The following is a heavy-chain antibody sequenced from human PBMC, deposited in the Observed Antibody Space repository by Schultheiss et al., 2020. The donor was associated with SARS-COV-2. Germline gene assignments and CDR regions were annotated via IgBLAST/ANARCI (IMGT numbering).Heavy chain of an antibody. V-gene: IGHV3-64*04. D-gene: IGHD6-19*01. CDR1: GFTFSSYA. Sequence: GGSLRLSCSASGFTFSSYAMHWVRQAPGKGLEYVSAISSNGGSTYYADSVKGRFTISRDNAKNSLYLQMNSLRAEDTAVYYCARDQGIAVAGLSDAFDIWGQGTMVTVSS. J-gene: IGHJ3*02. CDR2: ISSNGGST. CDR3: ARDQGIAVAGLSDAFDI.